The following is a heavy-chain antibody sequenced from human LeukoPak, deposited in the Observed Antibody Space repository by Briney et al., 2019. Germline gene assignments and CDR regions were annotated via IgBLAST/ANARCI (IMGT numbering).Heavy chain of an antibody. J-gene: IGHJ6*02. D-gene: IGHD4-17*01. CDR1: GGSFSGYY. Sequence: PSETLSLTCAVYGGSFSGYYWSWIRQPPGKGLEWIGEINHSRSTNYNPSLKSRVTISVDTSKNQFSLKLSSVTAADTAVYYCARGLRYYYYGMDVWGQGTTVTVSS. CDR3: ARGLRYYYYGMDV. CDR2: INHSRST. V-gene: IGHV4-34*01.